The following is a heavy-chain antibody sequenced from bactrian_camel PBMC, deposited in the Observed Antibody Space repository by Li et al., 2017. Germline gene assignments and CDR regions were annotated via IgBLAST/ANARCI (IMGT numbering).Heavy chain of an antibody. V-gene: IGHV3-2*01. CDR2: IYNQNKYT. CDR1: GFNFDEAC. J-gene: IGHJ6*01. CDR3: ATSLTDNWLRGFGY. D-gene: IGHD7*01. Sequence: HVQLVESGGDLVEPGGSLRLSCAASGFNFDEACMYWVRQAPGKGLEWVASIYNQNKYTYYTDAVKGRFTISRDNLQMNSLKSEDTGLYYCATSLTDNWLRGFGYWGQGTQVTVS.